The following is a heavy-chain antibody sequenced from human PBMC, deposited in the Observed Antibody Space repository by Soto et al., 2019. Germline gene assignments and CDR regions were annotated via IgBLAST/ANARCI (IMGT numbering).Heavy chain of an antibody. D-gene: IGHD1-26*01. V-gene: IGHV3-15*07. Sequence: EVQLVESGGGLVKPGGSLGLSCAASGFTFSNAWMNWVRQAPGKGLEWVGRIKSISHGGTTDYAAPVKGRLTIARDDSKNTLYLQMNNLQTEDTAVYYCTAGIVGDTNGSDVWGQGTTVTVSS. CDR2: IKSISHGGTT. CDR3: TAGIVGDTNGSDV. CDR1: GFTFSNAW. J-gene: IGHJ6*02.